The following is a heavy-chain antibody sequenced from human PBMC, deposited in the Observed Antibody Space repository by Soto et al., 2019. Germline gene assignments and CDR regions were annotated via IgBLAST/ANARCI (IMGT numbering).Heavy chain of an antibody. Sequence: QVQLQESGPGLVKPSETLSLTSTVSGGSISSPYWSWIRQPPGKGLEWIGHIHKTGNTNYNPSLKSRVTISGDTSKNQFSLNLSSVTAADTAVYYCASGYCSSTSCLDYWGQGTLVTVSS. D-gene: IGHD2-2*03. CDR3: ASGYCSSTSCLDY. J-gene: IGHJ4*02. CDR1: GGSISSPY. CDR2: IHKTGNT. V-gene: IGHV4-59*11.